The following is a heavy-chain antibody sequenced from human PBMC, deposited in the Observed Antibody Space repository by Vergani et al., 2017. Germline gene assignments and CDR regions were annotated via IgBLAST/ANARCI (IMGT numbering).Heavy chain of an antibody. CDR2: IYTSGST. J-gene: IGHJ3*02. CDR1: GYSISSGYY. D-gene: IGHD3-9*01. Sequence: QVQLQESGPGLVKPSETLSLTCTVSGYSISSGYYWGWIRQPPGKGLEWIGSIYTSGSTNYNPSLKSRVTISVDTSKNQFSLKLSSVTAADTVVYYCARARYFDWSDAFDIWGQGTMVTVSS. V-gene: IGHV4-38-2*02. CDR3: ARARYFDWSDAFDI.